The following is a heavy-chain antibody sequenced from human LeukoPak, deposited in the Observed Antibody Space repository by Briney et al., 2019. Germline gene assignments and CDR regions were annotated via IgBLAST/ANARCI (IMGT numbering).Heavy chain of an antibody. Sequence: PSQTLSLTCTVSGGSISSGSYYWSWIRQPAGKGLEWIGRIYTSGSTNYNPSLKSRVTISVDTSKNQFSLKLSSVTAADTAVYYCARGGTAVVNYYYMDVWGKGTTVTVSS. V-gene: IGHV4-61*02. CDR3: ARGGTAVVNYYYMDV. CDR1: GGSISSGSYY. D-gene: IGHD5-18*01. J-gene: IGHJ6*03. CDR2: IYTSGST.